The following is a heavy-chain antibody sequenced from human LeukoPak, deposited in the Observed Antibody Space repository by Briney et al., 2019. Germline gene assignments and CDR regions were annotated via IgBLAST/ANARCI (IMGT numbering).Heavy chain of an antibody. V-gene: IGHV4-4*02. CDR1: GGSISSSNW. J-gene: IGHJ4*02. CDR2: IYHSGST. D-gene: IGHD3-10*01. CDR3: ARDYYGSGSYLDY. Sequence: SGTLSLTCAVSGGSISSSNWWSWVRQPPGKGLEWIGEIYHSGSTNYNPSLKSRVTTSVDKSKNQFSLKLSSVTAADTAVYYCARDYYGSGSYLDYWGQGTLVTVSS.